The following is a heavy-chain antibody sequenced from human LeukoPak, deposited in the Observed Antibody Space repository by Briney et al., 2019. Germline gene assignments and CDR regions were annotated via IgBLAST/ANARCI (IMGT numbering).Heavy chain of an antibody. V-gene: IGHV1-2*06. CDR2: IHPSSGAT. CDR3: ARDLPFED. CDR1: GYTVIAYH. J-gene: IGHJ4*02. D-gene: IGHD2/OR15-2a*01. Sequence: ASVKVSCKASGYTVIAYHMHWVRQATGQGLEWMGRIHPSSGATNYAQRFQGRVTLTRDTSINTAYMELSRLTSDDTAVYYCARDLPFEDWGQGTLVTVSS.